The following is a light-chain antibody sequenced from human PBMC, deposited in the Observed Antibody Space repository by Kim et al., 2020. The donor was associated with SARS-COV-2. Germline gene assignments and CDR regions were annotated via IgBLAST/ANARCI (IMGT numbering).Light chain of an antibody. J-gene: IGKJ2*01. CDR3: MQALQTPPYT. V-gene: IGKV2-28*01. CDR1: QSLLHTNGYNY. CDR2: CGF. Sequence: DIVMTQSPLSLTVSPGEPASISCRSSQSLLHTNGYNYFDWYLKKPGQSPQLLIYCGFNRASGVPDRFSGSGSGTAFTLKISRVEAEDVGIYYCMQALQTPPYTFGQGTKLEI.